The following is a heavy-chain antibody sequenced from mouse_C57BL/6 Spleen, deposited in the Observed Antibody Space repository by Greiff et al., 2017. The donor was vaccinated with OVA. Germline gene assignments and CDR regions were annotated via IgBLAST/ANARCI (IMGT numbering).Heavy chain of an antibody. CDR1: GFSLTSYG. D-gene: IGHD4-1*01. CDR3: ARHGTGTGAMDY. Sequence: VQLKESGPGLVAPSQSLSITCTVSGFSLTSYGVHWVRQPPGKGLEWLVVIWSDGSTTYNSALKSRLSISKDNSKSQVFLKMNSLQTDDTARYYCARHGTGTGAMDYWGQGTSVTVSS. CDR2: IWSDGST. V-gene: IGHV2-6-1*01. J-gene: IGHJ4*01.